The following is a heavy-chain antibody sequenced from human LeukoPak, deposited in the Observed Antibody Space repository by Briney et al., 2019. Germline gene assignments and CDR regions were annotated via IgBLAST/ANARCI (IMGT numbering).Heavy chain of an antibody. J-gene: IGHJ4*02. CDR3: AKDSRYGYRWDYDY. CDR1: GFTFSSYG. CDR2: ISGSGATT. V-gene: IGHV3-23*01. D-gene: IGHD5-18*01. Sequence: PGGSLRLSCAASGFTFSSYGMHWVRQAPGKGLEWVSTISGSGATTYYADSVNGRFTISRDNSKNTLYLQMNSLRAEDTAVYYCAKDSRYGYRWDYDYWGQGTPVTVSS.